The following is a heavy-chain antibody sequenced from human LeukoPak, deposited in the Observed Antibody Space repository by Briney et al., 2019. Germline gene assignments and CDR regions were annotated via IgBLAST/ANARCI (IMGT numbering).Heavy chain of an antibody. CDR1: RFTFSNYW. CDR2: INQDGSKK. V-gene: IGHV3-7*01. D-gene: IGHD2-21*02. Sequence: GGSLRLSCVASRFTFSNYWMSWVRQAPGKGLEWVANINQDGSKKVYADSMKGRFTISRDNAKESLYLQLNSLRADDTAVYYCAKWGPHCVGDYCPALDSWGQGTLVTVSS. J-gene: IGHJ4*02. CDR3: AKWGPHCVGDYCPALDS.